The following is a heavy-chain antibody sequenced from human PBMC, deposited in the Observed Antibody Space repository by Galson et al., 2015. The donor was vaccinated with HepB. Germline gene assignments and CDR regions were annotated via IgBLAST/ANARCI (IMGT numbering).Heavy chain of an antibody. J-gene: IGHJ4*02. D-gene: IGHD2-21*02. CDR3: VRERRLTLDV. CDR1: GFLLSNAG. V-gene: IGHV3-30*03. CDR2: ISYDGSDK. Sequence: SLRLSCAVSGFLLSNAGVHWVRQAPGKGLQWLASISYDGSDKDYAESLQGRFAISRDIAKNRVYLQMNSLSSADTAVYFCVRERRLTLDVWGQGTLVTVSS.